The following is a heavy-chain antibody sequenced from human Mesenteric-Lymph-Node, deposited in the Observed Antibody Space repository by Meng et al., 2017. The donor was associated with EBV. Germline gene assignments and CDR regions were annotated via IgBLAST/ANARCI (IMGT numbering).Heavy chain of an antibody. V-gene: IGHV3-11*01. J-gene: IGHJ4*02. CDR1: GFIFSDYY. CDR2: ITSGGTTI. Sequence: QGQLVEFGGALVKPGGSLRLSCADSGFIFSDYYMSWIRQAPGKGLEWVSKITSGGTTIQYADSVRGRFTISRDNAKNSLYLQMNSLRAEDTAVYYCAKRIGYCNGGTCPYFFDYWGQGNLVTVSS. D-gene: IGHD2-15*01. CDR3: AKRIGYCNGGTCPYFFDY.